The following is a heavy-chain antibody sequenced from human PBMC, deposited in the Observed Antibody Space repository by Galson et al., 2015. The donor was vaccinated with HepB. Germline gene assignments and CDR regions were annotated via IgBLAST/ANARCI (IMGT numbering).Heavy chain of an antibody. Sequence: SLRLSCAASGFTFSSYAMHWIRQAPGKGLEWVAVISCDGSNKYYADSVKGRFTISRDNTKNTLYLQMNSLRAEDTAVYYCARRIRMYSSGWPSDYWGQGTLVTVSS. V-gene: IGHV3-30-3*01. CDR2: ISCDGSNK. D-gene: IGHD6-19*01. CDR3: ARRIRMYSSGWPSDY. CDR1: GFTFSSYA. J-gene: IGHJ4*02.